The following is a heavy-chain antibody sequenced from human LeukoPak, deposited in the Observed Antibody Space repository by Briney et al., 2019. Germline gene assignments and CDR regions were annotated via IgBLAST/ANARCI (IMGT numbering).Heavy chain of an antibody. CDR3: ARDRVVDWYFDL. J-gene: IGHJ2*01. CDR1: GGSISSSRDW. Sequence: SETLSLTCTVSGGSISSSRDWWGWIRQPAGKGVEWIGSIYYSGSTYYNPSLKSRVTISVDTSKNQFSLKLSSVTAADTAVYYCARDRVVDWYFDLWGRGTLVTVSS. D-gene: IGHD2-15*01. CDR2: IYYSGST. V-gene: IGHV4-39*07.